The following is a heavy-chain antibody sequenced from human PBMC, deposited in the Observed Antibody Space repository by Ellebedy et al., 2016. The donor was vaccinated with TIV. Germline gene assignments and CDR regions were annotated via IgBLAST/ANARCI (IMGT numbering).Heavy chain of an antibody. J-gene: IGHJ4*02. CDR2: IYYSGST. Sequence: MPSETLSLTCTVSGGSISSGDYYWSWIRQPPGKGLEWIGYIYYSGSTYYNPSLKSRVTISVDTSKNQFSLKLSSVTAADTAVYYCASIYSYGYYFDYWGQGTLVTVSS. V-gene: IGHV4-30-4*01. D-gene: IGHD5-18*01. CDR3: ASIYSYGYYFDY. CDR1: GGSISSGDYY.